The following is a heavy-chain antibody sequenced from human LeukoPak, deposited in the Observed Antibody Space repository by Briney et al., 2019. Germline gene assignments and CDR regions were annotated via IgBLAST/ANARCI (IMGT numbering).Heavy chain of an antibody. CDR1: GYTFTGYY. CDR2: INPNSGGT. J-gene: IGHJ4*02. Sequence: ASVKVSCKASGYTFTGYYMHWVRQAPGQGLEWMGWINPNSGGTNYAQKFQGRVTMTRDTSISTAYMELSRLRSDDTAVYYCARGSGSGSSRYFDYWGQGTLVTVSS. V-gene: IGHV1-2*02. D-gene: IGHD3-10*01. CDR3: ARGSGSGSSRYFDY.